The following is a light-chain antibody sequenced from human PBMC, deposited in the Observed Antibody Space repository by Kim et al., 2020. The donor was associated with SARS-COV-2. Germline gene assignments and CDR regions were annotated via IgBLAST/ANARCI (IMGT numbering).Light chain of an antibody. J-gene: IGKJ3*01. CDR3: QQRSNWPLT. V-gene: IGKV3-11*01. CDR2: DAS. CDR1: QSVSSY. Sequence: LSPGERAALSCRASQSVSSYLAWYQQKPGQAPRLLIYDASTRATGIPARFSGSGSGTDFTLTISSLEPEDFAVYYCQQRSNWPLTFGPGTKVDIK.